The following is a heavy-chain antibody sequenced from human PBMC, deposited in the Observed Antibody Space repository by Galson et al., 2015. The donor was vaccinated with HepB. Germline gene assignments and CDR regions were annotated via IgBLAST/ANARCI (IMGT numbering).Heavy chain of an antibody. V-gene: IGHV3-64D*06. CDR2: ISSNGGST. J-gene: IGHJ4*02. D-gene: IGHD5-18*01. CDR3: VKGALGMRYSYGWAGDY. Sequence: SLRLSCAASGFTFSSYAMHWVRQAPGKGLEYVSAISSNGGSTYYADSVKGRFTISRDNSKNTLYLQMSSLRAEDTAVYYCVKGALGMRYSYGWAGDYWGQGTLVTVSS. CDR1: GFTFSSYA.